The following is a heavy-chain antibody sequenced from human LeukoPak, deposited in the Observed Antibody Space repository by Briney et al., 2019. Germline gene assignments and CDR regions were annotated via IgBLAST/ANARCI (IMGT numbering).Heavy chain of an antibody. CDR1: GYSFTSYW. D-gene: IGHD5-18*01. Sequence: GESLKISCKGSGYSFTSYWIGWVRQMPGKGLEWMGIIYPGDSDTRYSPSFQGQVTISADKSISTAYLQWSSLKASDTAMYYCARSLDPAMPLYYFDYWGQGTLVTVSS. V-gene: IGHV5-51*01. CDR3: ARSLDPAMPLYYFDY. J-gene: IGHJ4*02. CDR2: IYPGDSDT.